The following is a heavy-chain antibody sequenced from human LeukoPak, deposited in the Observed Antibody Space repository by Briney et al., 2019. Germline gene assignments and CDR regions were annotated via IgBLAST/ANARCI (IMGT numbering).Heavy chain of an antibody. CDR3: ARRTLYDILTGHYFDY. CDR2: IYYGGTT. D-gene: IGHD3-9*01. CDR1: GGSISSSSYY. V-gene: IGHV4-39*07. Sequence: SETLSLTCTVSGGSISSSSYYWGWIRQPPGKGLEWIGSIYYGGTTYYNPSLKSRVTISVDTSKNQFSLKLSSVTAADTAVYYCARRTLYDILTGHYFDYWGQGTLVTVSS. J-gene: IGHJ4*02.